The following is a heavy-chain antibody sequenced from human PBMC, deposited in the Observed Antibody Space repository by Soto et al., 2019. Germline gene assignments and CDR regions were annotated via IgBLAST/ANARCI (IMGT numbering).Heavy chain of an antibody. V-gene: IGHV3-30-3*01. CDR1: GFTFSSYA. Sequence: QVQLVESGGGVVQPGRSLRLSCAASGFTFSSYAMHWVRQAPGKGLEWVAVISYDGSNKYYADSVKGRFTISRDNSKNTLYLQMNSLRAEDTAVYYCARGEYNWNGVRVAYWGQGTLVTVSS. CDR3: ARGEYNWNGVRVAY. D-gene: IGHD1-20*01. J-gene: IGHJ4*02. CDR2: ISYDGSNK.